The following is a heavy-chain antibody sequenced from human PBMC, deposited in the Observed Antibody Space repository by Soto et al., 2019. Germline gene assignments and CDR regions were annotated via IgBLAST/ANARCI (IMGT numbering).Heavy chain of an antibody. J-gene: IGHJ3*02. D-gene: IGHD3-9*01. CDR1: GGTFSSYA. V-gene: IGHV1-69*13. Sequence: SVKVSCKATGGTFSSYAISWVRQAPGQGLEWMGGIIPIFGTANYAQKFQGRVTITADESTSTAYMELSSLRSEDTALYYCAGPYDILTGDAFDIWGQGTMLTVSS. CDR3: AGPYDILTGDAFDI. CDR2: IIPIFGTA.